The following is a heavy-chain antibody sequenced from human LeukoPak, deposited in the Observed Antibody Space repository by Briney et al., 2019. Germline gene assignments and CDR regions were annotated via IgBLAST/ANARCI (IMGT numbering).Heavy chain of an antibody. D-gene: IGHD3-9*01. CDR3: ARDWSEDPLLRYFDWFPAAVTDY. Sequence: GGSLRLSCAASGFTFSSYWMSWVRQAPGKGLEWVANIKQDGSEKYYVDSVKGRFTISRDNAKNSLYLQMNSLRAEDTAVYYCARDWSEDPLLRYFDWFPAAVTDYWGQGTLVTVSS. CDR1: GFTFSSYW. V-gene: IGHV3-7*01. CDR2: IKQDGSEK. J-gene: IGHJ4*02.